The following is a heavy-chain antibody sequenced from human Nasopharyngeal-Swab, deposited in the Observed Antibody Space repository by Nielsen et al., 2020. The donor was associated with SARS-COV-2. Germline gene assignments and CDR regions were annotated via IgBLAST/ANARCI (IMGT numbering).Heavy chain of an antibody. J-gene: IGHJ4*02. CDR1: GFSFSTYT. Sequence: GGSLRLSCAASGFSFSTYTMNWVRQAPGKGLEWLSSISSDSGAEYHADSVKGRFTISRANAKNSLYLEMNSLRAEDTAVYYCLRGDRRDYWGPGTLVSVSS. CDR2: ISSDSGAE. CDR3: LRGDRRDY. V-gene: IGHV3-21*01. D-gene: IGHD3-22*01.